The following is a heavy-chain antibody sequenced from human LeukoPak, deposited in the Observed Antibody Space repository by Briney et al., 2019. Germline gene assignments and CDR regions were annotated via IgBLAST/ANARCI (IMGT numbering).Heavy chain of an antibody. CDR2: IDPSGGST. Sequence: GASVKVSCKASGYTFTTYYMHWVRQAPGQGLEWMGIIDPSGGSTSYAQKFQGRVTMTRDTSTSTVYMELSSLRSDDTAVYYCAREVRGLDYYFDYWGQGTPVTVSS. V-gene: IGHV1-46*01. CDR3: AREVRGLDYYFDY. D-gene: IGHD3-10*01. CDR1: GYTFTTYY. J-gene: IGHJ4*02.